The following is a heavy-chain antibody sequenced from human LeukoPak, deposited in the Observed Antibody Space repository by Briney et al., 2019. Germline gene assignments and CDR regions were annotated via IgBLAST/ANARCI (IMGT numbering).Heavy chain of an antibody. V-gene: IGHV4-30-2*01. CDR2: IYHSGST. CDR3: AREYLYSSPSAGGYNWFDP. Sequence: PSETLSLTCTVSGGSISSGGYYWSWIRQPPGKGLEWIGYIYHSGSTYYNPSLKSRVTISVDRSKNQFSLKLSSVTAADTAVYYCAREYLYSSPSAGGYNWFDPWGQGTLVTVSS. J-gene: IGHJ5*02. D-gene: IGHD6-6*01. CDR1: GGSISSGGYY.